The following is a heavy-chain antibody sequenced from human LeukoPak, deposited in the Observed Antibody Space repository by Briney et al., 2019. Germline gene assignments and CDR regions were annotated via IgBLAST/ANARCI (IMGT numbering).Heavy chain of an antibody. CDR3: AKHDYGDYRYGMDV. J-gene: IGHJ6*02. CDR1: GGSISSYY. Sequence: SETLSLTCTVSGGSISSYYWSWIRQPPGKGLEWIGYIYYSGSTNYNPSLKSRVTISVDTSKNQFSLKLSSVTAADTAVYYCAKHDYGDYRYGMDVWGQGTTVTVSS. D-gene: IGHD4-17*01. V-gene: IGHV4-59*01. CDR2: IYYSGST.